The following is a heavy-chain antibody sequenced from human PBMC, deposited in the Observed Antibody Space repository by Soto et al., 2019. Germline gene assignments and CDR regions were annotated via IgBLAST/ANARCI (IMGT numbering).Heavy chain of an antibody. V-gene: IGHV4-34*01. CDR3: ARGFCDDSRVVHFDY. D-gene: IGHD3-22*01. CDR1: GWSFSGYY. Sequence: QVQLQQWGAGLLKPSETLSLTCAVYGWSFSGYYWSWIRQPPGKGLEWIGEINHSVSTNYNPSLRSQVTISVDTSKNQFSLTLSSVTAADTAVYYWARGFCDDSRVVHFDYCGQGTLVTVSS. J-gene: IGHJ4*02. CDR2: INHSVST.